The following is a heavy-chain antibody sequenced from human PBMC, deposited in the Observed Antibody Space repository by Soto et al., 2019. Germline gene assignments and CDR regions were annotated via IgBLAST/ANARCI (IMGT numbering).Heavy chain of an antibody. Sequence: EVQLLESGGGLVQPGGSLRLSCVVSGFTFGSYAMSWVRQAPGKGPEWVAVLGGNGVTTYYADSVKGRFTISGDKSRSTLFLQMNSMRADDTGVYYCAKALRPSLNFFSYMDVWGRGTSVTVSS. CDR3: AKALRPSLNFFSYMDV. CDR1: GFTFGSYA. CDR2: LGGNGVTT. D-gene: IGHD2-2*01. V-gene: IGHV3-23*01. J-gene: IGHJ6*03.